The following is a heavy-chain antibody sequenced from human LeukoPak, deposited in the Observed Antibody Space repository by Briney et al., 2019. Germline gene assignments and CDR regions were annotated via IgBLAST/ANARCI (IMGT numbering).Heavy chain of an antibody. D-gene: IGHD5-18*01. J-gene: IGHJ6*03. CDR2: IKQDGSEK. CDR3: ARESGIQLWLYYYYYMDV. Sequence: GGSLRLSCAASGFTFSSYWMSWVRQAPGKGLEWVANIKQDGSEKYYVDSVKGRFTISRDNAKSSLYLQMNSLRAEDTAVYYCARESGIQLWLYYYYYMDVWGKGTTVTVSS. V-gene: IGHV3-7*01. CDR1: GFTFSSYW.